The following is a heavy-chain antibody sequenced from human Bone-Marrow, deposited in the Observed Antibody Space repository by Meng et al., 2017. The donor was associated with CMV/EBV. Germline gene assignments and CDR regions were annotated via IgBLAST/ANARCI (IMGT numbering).Heavy chain of an antibody. J-gene: IGHJ5*02. CDR3: ARGKVPGSNLGWFDP. D-gene: IGHD4-11*01. CDR1: GGSISSYY. CDR2: IYYSGST. Sequence: ESLKISCTVSGGSISSYYWSWIRQPPGKGLEWIGYIYYSGSTNYNPSLKSRVTISVDTSKNQFSLKLSSVTAADTAVYYCARGKVPGSNLGWFDPWGQGTLVTVSS. V-gene: IGHV4-59*01.